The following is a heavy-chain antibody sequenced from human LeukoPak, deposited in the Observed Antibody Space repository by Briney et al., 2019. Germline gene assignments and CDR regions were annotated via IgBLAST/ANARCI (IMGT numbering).Heavy chain of an antibody. V-gene: IGHV1-58*02. D-gene: IGHD3-22*01. J-gene: IGHJ5*02. Sequence: ASVKVSCKASGFTFTTSAMQWVRQARGQRLEWIGWIVVGSDNTNYAQKFQERVTITRDMSTSTAYMELSSLRSDDTAVYYCVAGPYYDASGPPRWFDPWGQGTLVTVSP. CDR1: GFTFTTSA. CDR2: IVVGSDNT. CDR3: VAGPYYDASGPPRWFDP.